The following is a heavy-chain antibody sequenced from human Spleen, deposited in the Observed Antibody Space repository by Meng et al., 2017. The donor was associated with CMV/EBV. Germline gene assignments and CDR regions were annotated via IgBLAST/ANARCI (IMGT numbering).Heavy chain of an antibody. Sequence: GGSLRLSCAASGFGLSNYGIHWVRQAPGKGLEWVAIIRYDGSNKDYAVSVKGRFTISRDNSKNTVYLQMNSLRAEDTAVYFCAKDRDRWLQSGFDYWGQGTLVTVSS. D-gene: IGHD5-24*01. CDR1: GFGLSNYG. J-gene: IGHJ4*02. CDR2: IRYDGSNK. CDR3: AKDRDRWLQSGFDY. V-gene: IGHV3-30*02.